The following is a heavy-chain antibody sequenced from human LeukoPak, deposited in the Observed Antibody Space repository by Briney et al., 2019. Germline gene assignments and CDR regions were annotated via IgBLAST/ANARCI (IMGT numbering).Heavy chain of an antibody. V-gene: IGHV1-46*01. D-gene: IGHD6-19*01. J-gene: IGHJ4*02. Sequence: GASVKVSCKASGYTFTSYYMHWVRQAPGQGLEWMGIINPSGGSTSYAQKFQGRVTMTRDTSTSTVYMELSSLRSEDTAVYYCARVHSEPRRYSSFDYWGQGALVTVSS. CDR1: GYTFTSYY. CDR3: ARVHSEPRRYSSFDY. CDR2: INPSGGST.